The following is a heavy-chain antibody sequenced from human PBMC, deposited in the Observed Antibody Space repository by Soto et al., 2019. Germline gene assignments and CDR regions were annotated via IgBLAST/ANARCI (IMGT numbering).Heavy chain of an antibody. CDR1: GGTFSSYA. CDR3: ASVDTAMGHFDY. D-gene: IGHD5-18*01. V-gene: IGHV1-69*06. CDR2: IIPIFGTA. Sequence: SVKVSCKASGGTFSSYAISWVRQAPGQGLEWMGGIIPIFGTANYAQKFQGRVTITADKSTSTAYMELSSLRSEDTAVHYCASVDTAMGHFDYWGQGTLVTVSS. J-gene: IGHJ4*02.